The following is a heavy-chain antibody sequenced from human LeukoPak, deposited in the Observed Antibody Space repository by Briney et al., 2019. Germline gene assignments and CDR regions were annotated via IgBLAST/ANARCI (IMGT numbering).Heavy chain of an antibody. Sequence: ASVKSSCKASGYTFNTYAISWVRQAPGQGLEWMGWINAYNGNTNYAQKFQDRVSMTTDTSTSTAYLDLRSQRSDDTAMYYCARAARELQNMIFLVINDAFDVWGQGTMVTVSS. J-gene: IGHJ3*01. CDR2: INAYNGNT. D-gene: IGHD3-22*01. CDR3: ARAARELQNMIFLVINDAFDV. CDR1: GYTFNTYA. V-gene: IGHV1-18*01.